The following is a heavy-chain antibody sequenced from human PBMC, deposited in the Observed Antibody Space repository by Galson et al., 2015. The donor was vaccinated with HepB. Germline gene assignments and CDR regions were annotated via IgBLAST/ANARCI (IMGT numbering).Heavy chain of an antibody. J-gene: IGHJ6*03. CDR2: IIPIFGTA. CDR3: AKGMTDFRRGPSYYMDV. CDR1: GGTFSSYA. V-gene: IGHV1-69*13. Sequence: SVKVSCKASGGTFSSYAISWVRQAPGQGLEWMGGIIPIFGTANYAQKFQGRVTITADESTSTAYMELSSLRAEDTAVYYCAKGMTDFRRGPSYYMDVWGKGTTVTVSS. D-gene: IGHD3-3*01.